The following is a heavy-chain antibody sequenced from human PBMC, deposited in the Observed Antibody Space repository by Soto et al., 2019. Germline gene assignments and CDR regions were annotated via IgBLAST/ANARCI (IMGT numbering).Heavy chain of an antibody. J-gene: IGHJ5*02. CDR3: ARVGYSSSTSCQGNWLDP. CDR2: IIPIFGTA. D-gene: IGHD2-2*01. V-gene: IGHV1-69*01. CDR1: GGTFSSYA. Sequence: QVQRVQSGAEVKKPGSSVKVSCKASGGTFSSYAISWVRQAPGQGLEWMGGIIPIFGTANYAQKFQGRVTITADEPTSTAYMELRSLRSEDTAVYYCARVGYSSSTSCQGNWLDPWGQGTLVTVSS.